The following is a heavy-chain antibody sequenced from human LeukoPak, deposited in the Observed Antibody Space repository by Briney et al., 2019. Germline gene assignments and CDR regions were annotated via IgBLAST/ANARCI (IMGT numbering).Heavy chain of an antibody. CDR1: GFSFNTYW. V-gene: IGHV3-7*01. CDR3: ARDIFLSYDSSGYP. Sequence: GGSLRLSCAVSGFSFNTYWMTWVRQAPGKGLEWVANIKQDGSEKYYVDSVKGRFTISRDNAKNTLYLQMNSLRAEDTAVYYCARDIFLSYDSSGYPWGQGTLVTVSS. J-gene: IGHJ4*02. CDR2: IKQDGSEK. D-gene: IGHD3-22*01.